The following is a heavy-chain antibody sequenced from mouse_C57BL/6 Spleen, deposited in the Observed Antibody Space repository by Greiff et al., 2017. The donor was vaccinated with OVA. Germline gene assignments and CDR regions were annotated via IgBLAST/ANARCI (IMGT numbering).Heavy chain of an antibody. CDR2: IYPGDGDT. V-gene: IGHV1-82*01. CDR1: GYAFSSSW. Sequence: QVQLKQSGPELVKPGASVKISCKASGYAFSSSWMNWVKQRPGKGLEWIGRIYPGDGDTNYNGKFKGKATLTADKSSSTAYMQLSSLTSEDSAVYFCARKNYGSSLYWYVDVWGTGTTVTVSS. D-gene: IGHD1-1*01. J-gene: IGHJ1*03. CDR3: ARKNYGSSLYWYVDV.